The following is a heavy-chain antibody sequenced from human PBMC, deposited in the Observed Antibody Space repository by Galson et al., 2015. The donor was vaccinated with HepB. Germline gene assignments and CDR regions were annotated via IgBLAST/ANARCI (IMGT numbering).Heavy chain of an antibody. CDR1: GYTFTGYY. CDR2: INPNSGGT. D-gene: IGHD2-2*01. J-gene: IGHJ3*02. Sequence: SVKVSCKASGYTFTGYYMHWVRQAPGQGLEWMGWINPNSGGTNYAQKFQGRVTMTRDTSISTAYMELSRLRSDDTAVYYCARVENLYCSSTSCIDAFDIWGQGTMVTVSS. V-gene: IGHV1-2*02. CDR3: ARVENLYCSSTSCIDAFDI.